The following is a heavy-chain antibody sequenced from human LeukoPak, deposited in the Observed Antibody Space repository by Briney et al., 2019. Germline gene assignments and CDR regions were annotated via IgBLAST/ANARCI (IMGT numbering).Heavy chain of an antibody. CDR1: GFTFSSYA. V-gene: IGHV3-23*01. CDR3: AKGDTMIVVVVGAFDI. J-gene: IGHJ3*02. CDR2: ISGSGGST. Sequence: GGSLRLSCAASGFTFSSYAMSWVRQAPGKGLEWVSAISGSGGSTYYADSVKGRFTIPRDNSKNTLYLQMNSLRAEDTAVYYCAKGDTMIVVVVGAFDIWGQGTMVTVSS. D-gene: IGHD3-22*01.